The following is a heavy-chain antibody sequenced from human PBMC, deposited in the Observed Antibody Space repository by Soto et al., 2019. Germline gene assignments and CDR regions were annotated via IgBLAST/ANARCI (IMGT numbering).Heavy chain of an antibody. J-gene: IGHJ6*02. D-gene: IGHD3-3*01. CDR3: VRDRELTIFGVVIPTRTNYGMDV. CDR2: ISYDGSNK. CDR1: GFTFSSYA. Sequence: GGALRLACAASGFTFSSYAMHWVRQAPGKGLEWVAVISYDGSNKYYADSVKGRFTISRDNSKNTLYLQMNSLRAEDTAVYYCVRDRELTIFGVVIPTRTNYGMDVWGQGTTVTVSS. V-gene: IGHV3-30-3*01.